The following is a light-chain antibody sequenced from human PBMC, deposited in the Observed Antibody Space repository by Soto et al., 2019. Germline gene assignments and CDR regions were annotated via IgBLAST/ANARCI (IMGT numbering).Light chain of an antibody. CDR1: SSNIGAGYD. J-gene: IGLJ2*01. CDR3: CSYAGDNFSML. CDR2: GNT. V-gene: IGLV1-40*01. Sequence: QSVLTQPPSVSGAPGQRVTISCTGSSSNIGAGYDVHWYQQLPGTAPKLLIYGNTNRPSGVPDRFSGSKSGNTASLTISGLQTEDEADYYCCSYAGDNFSMLFGGGTKVTVL.